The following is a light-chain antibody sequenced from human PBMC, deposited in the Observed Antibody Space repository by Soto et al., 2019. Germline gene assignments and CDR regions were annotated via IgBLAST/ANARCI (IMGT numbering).Light chain of an antibody. V-gene: IGKV3-20*01. CDR2: GAS. CDR1: QSVSSNY. J-gene: IGKJ4*01. Sequence: EIVLTQSPGTLSLSPGERATLSCRASQSVSSNYLAWYQHKPGQAPRILIYGASNMDSGIPDRFSGSGSGTDFTLNSSRLEPEDLAVYYCQQYGRSSLTFGGGTKVEIK. CDR3: QQYGRSSLT.